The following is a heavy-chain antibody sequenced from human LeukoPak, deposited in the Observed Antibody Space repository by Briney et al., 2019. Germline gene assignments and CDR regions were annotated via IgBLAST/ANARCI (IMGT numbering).Heavy chain of an antibody. J-gene: IGHJ4*02. CDR2: INPNSGGT. D-gene: IGHD2-2*01. CDR1: GYTFTGYY. Sequence: ASVKVSCKASGYTFTGYYMHWVRQAPGQGLEWMGWINPNSGGTNYAQKFQGRVTMTRDTSTSTVYMELSSLRSEDTAVYYCAKIAAPGYCSSTSCPPYFDYWGQGTLVTVSS. V-gene: IGHV1-2*02. CDR3: AKIAAPGYCSSTSCPPYFDY.